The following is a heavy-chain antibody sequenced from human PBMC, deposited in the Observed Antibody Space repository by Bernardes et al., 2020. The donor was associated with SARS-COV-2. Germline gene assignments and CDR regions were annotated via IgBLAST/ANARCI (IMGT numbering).Heavy chain of an antibody. CDR3: GRHRSGTLHPYGVDV. J-gene: IGHJ6*02. Sequence: KGSGKVSGYSFSNYWIGWVRKMPGKGLEWMGIIYPGDSDTKYNPSFRGQVTISADRSTSTAYLQWTSLKASDSAMYYCGRHRSGTLHPYGVDVWSQGNTVNVYS. D-gene: IGHD1-1*01. CDR2: IYPGDSDT. CDR1: GYSFSNYW. V-gene: IGHV5-51*01.